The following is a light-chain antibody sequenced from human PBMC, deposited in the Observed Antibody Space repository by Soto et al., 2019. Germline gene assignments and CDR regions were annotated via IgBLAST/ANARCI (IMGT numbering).Light chain of an antibody. J-gene: IGKJ2*01. CDR3: QHSYTPPMYI. Sequence: DIQLTQSPSSLPASVGDRVNITCRASHNIDIYLNWYVQKPGMAPRLLIYAASSLLSGVPSRFSASGSGTDFTLSISTLQPEDFGTYYCQHSYTPPMYIFGQGTTLEV. CDR2: AAS. V-gene: IGKV1-39*01. CDR1: HNIDIY.